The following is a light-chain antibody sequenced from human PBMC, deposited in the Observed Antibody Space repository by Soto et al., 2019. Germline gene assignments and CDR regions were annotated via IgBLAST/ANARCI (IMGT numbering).Light chain of an antibody. CDR3: QQYNNWPYT. CDR2: GAS. V-gene: IGKV3-15*01. Sequence: EIVMTQSPATLAVSPGERAALSCRASQSVSSNFAWYQQKPGQAPRLLIYGASSRSTGTPARFSGSGSGTEFTLTISSLQSGDFAVYYCQQYNNWPYTFGLGTKLEMK. J-gene: IGKJ2*01. CDR1: QSVSSN.